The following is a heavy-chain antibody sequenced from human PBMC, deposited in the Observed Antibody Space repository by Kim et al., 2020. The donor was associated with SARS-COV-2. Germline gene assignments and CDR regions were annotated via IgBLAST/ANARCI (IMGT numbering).Heavy chain of an antibody. J-gene: IGHJ5*02. D-gene: IGHD3-22*01. CDR3: ARGPNKWLLMNWFDP. Sequence: GGSLRLSCAASGFTFSSYGMHWVRQAPGKGLEWVAVISYDGSNKYYADSVKGRFTISRDNSKNTLYLQMNSLRAEDTAVHYCARGPNKWLLMNWFDPWGQGTLVTVSS. V-gene: IGHV3-33*05. CDR2: ISYDGSNK. CDR1: GFTFSSYG.